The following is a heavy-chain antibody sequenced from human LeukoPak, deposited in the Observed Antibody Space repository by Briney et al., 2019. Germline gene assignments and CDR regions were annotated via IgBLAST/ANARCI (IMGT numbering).Heavy chain of an antibody. Sequence: SETLSLTCTVSGGSISSSSYYWGWIRQPPGKGLEWIGSIYYSGSTYYNPSLKSRVTISVDTSKNQFSLKLSSVTAADTAVYYSARISVQGAEYCSGGSCYVPYDYWGQGTLVTVSS. J-gene: IGHJ4*02. D-gene: IGHD2-15*01. CDR3: ARISVQGAEYCSGGSCYVPYDY. CDR2: IYYSGST. V-gene: IGHV4-39*01. CDR1: GGSISSSSYY.